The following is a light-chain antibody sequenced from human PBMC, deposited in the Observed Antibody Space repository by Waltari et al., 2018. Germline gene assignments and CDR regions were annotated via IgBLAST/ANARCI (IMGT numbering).Light chain of an antibody. V-gene: IGLV2-14*03. CDR2: DVS. Sequence: QSALTQPASVSGSPGQSITIPCTGPSSDVGGYNSVPWYQQHPGKAPKLMIYDVSNRPSGVSNRFSGSKSGNTASLTISGLQAEDEADYYCSSYTSSSTWVFGGGTKLTVL. J-gene: IGLJ3*02. CDR3: SSYTSSSTWV. CDR1: SSDVGGYNS.